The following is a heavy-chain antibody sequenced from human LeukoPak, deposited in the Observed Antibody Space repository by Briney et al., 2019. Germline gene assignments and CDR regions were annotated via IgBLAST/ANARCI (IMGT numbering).Heavy chain of an antibody. J-gene: IGHJ4*02. D-gene: IGHD3-22*01. V-gene: IGHV1-24*01. Sequence: ASVKVSCKVSRYTLTELSMHWVRQAPGKGVEWVGGFDPEDGETIYAQKFQGRVTMTEETSTDTAYIELSSLRSADTAVYYCATGNVYDGSGYYQFDYWGQGALVTVSS. CDR2: FDPEDGET. CDR1: RYTLTELS. CDR3: ATGNVYDGSGYYQFDY.